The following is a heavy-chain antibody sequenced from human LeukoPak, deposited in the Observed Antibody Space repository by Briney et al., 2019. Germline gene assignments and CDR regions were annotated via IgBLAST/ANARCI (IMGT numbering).Heavy chain of an antibody. V-gene: IGHV1-8*03. CDR3: ARGPRSPAAIANWFDP. J-gene: IGHJ5*02. CDR1: GYTFTSYE. Sequence: ASVKVSCKASGYTFTSYEINWVRQAPGQGVEGRGGMNPNRGKTVYAHKFQGSVTITRNTSISTAYMELSSLRSEDTAVYYCARGPRSPAAIANWFDPWGQGTLVTVSS. D-gene: IGHD2-2*01. CDR2: MNPNRGKT.